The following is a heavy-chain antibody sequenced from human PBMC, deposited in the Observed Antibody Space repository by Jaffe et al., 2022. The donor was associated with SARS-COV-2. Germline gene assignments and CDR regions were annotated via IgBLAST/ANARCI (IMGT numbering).Heavy chain of an antibody. Sequence: QVQLVQSGAEVKKPGASVKVSCKASGYTVTNDGMSWMRQAPGQGLQWMGWISAHNGNTNYAQEFQGRITMTTDTSTNTAYVELRSLRSDDTAVYYCAKHYNAWSLDYWGQGTLVTVSS. D-gene: IGHD3-10*01. V-gene: IGHV1-18*01. J-gene: IGHJ4*02. CDR1: GYTVTNDG. CDR2: ISAHNGNT. CDR3: AKHYNAWSLDY.